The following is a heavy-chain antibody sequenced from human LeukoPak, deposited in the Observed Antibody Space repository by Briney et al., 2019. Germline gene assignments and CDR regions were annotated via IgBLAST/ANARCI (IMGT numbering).Heavy chain of an antibody. CDR1: GFTFSSYA. V-gene: IGHV3-23*01. J-gene: IGHJ5*02. CDR2: ISGSGGST. CDR3: AKDRPIVVVPAAMGS. D-gene: IGHD2-2*01. Sequence: SGGSLILSCAASGFTFSSYAMSWVRQAPGKGLEWVSAISGSGGSTYYADSVKGRFTISRDNSKNTLYLQMNSLRAEDTAVYYCAKDRPIVVVPAAMGSWGQGTLVTVSS.